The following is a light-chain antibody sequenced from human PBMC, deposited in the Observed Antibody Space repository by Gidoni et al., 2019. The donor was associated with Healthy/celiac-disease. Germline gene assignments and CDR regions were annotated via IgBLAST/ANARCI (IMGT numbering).Light chain of an antibody. CDR3: QQSYSTPLT. CDR2: DAS. CDR1: QSISSY. V-gene: IGKV1-39*01. J-gene: IGKJ4*01. Sequence: DIQMTQSPSSLSASVGDRVTITCRASQSISSYLNWYQQKPGKAPKLLIYDASSLKRGVPSRFSGSGSGTDFTLTISSLQPEDFATYYCQQSYSTPLTFGGGTKVEIK.